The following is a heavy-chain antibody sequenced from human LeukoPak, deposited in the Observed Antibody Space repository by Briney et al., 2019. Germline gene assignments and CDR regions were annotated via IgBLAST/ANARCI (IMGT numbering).Heavy chain of an antibody. CDR3: ARDTGRWLVPHWFDP. D-gene: IGHD6-19*01. CDR1: GGSISSYY. Sequence: PSETLSLTCTVSGGSISSYYWSWIRQPAGKGLEWIGRIYTSGSTNYNPSLKSRVTMSVDTSKNQFSLKLSSVTAADTAVYYCARDTGRWLVPHWFDPWGQGTLVTVSS. J-gene: IGHJ5*02. V-gene: IGHV4-4*07. CDR2: IYTSGST.